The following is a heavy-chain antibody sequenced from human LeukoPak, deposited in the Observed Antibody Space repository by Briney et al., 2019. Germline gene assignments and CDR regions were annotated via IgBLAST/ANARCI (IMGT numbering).Heavy chain of an antibody. J-gene: IGHJ3*02. D-gene: IGHD3-3*02. CDR1: GFTFSDYV. CDR2: MWFDGSDK. CDR3: AKGGPHFSFDI. V-gene: IGHV3-33*06. Sequence: GGSLRLSCAAPGFTFSDYVMHWVRQAPGKGLEWVSLMWFDGSDKYYADSVKGRFTTSRDNPKNTLYLQMNSLRVEGVAIYYCAKGGPHFSFDIWGRGTMVTVSS.